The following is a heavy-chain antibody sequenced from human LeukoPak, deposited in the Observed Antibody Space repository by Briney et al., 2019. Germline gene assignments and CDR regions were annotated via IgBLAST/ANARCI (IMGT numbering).Heavy chain of an antibody. V-gene: IGHV4-39*01. Sequence: PSETLSLTCTVSGGSISSSSYYWGWIRQPPGKGLEWIGSIYYSGSTYHNPSLKSRVTISVDTSKNQFSLKLSSVTAADTAVYYCARLPYYYDSSGNDYWGQGTLVTVSS. J-gene: IGHJ4*02. CDR1: GGSISSSSYY. CDR2: IYYSGST. CDR3: ARLPYYYDSSGNDY. D-gene: IGHD3-22*01.